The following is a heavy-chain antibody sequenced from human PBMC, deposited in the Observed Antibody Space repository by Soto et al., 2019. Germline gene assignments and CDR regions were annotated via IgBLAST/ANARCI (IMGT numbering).Heavy chain of an antibody. CDR1: GGTFSSYA. J-gene: IGHJ6*02. Sequence: QVQLVQSGAEVKKPGSSVKVSCKASGGTFSSYAISWVRQAPGQGLEWMGGIIPIFGTANYAQKFQGRVTVTADECTSTAYMRLSSLRTEDTAVYYCASSVAYSSSWEHYYYGMDVWGQGTTVTVSS. CDR2: IIPIFGTA. CDR3: ASSVAYSSSWEHYYYGMDV. V-gene: IGHV1-69*01. D-gene: IGHD6-13*01.